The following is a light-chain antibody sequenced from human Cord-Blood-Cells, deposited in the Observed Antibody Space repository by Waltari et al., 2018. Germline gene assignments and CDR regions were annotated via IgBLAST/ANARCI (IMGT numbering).Light chain of an antibody. CDR1: SSDVGGYNY. CDR2: EVS. V-gene: IGLV2-14*01. CDR3: SSDTSSSNVV. Sequence: QSALTQPASVSGSPGQSITISCTGTSSDVGGYNYVSWYQQHPGKAPKLMSCEVSNRPSGVSSRYAGSKSGNTASLTISGLQAEDEADYYCSSDTSSSNVVFGGGTKLTFL. J-gene: IGLJ2*01.